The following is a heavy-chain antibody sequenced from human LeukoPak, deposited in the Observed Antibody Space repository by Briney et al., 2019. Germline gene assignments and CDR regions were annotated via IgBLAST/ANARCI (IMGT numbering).Heavy chain of an antibody. CDR3: AKDVPSGYCSSTSCYFEY. V-gene: IGHV3-23*01. J-gene: IGHJ4*02. CDR1: GFTFRSYA. Sequence: GGSLRLSCGASGFTFRSYAMRWVRPAPGKGVEWVSGTTGRGGSTYYAHSVKGRFTISRDNSMNTLYLQMKSLRAEDTAVYYCAKDVPSGYCSSTSCYFEYWGQGTLVTVSS. CDR2: TTGRGGST. D-gene: IGHD2-2*03.